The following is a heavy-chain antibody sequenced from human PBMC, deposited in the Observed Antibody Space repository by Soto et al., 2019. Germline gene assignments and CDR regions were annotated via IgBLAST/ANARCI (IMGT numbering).Heavy chain of an antibody. V-gene: IGHV6-1*01. CDR3: ARGSWDDVSGHYYMDV. Sequence: PSQTLSLTCDISGDSVSSNSAAWNWIRQTPSRGLEWLGRTYYKSKWYYDYAVSVKSRIIVNPDTSKYQFSLHLNSVTPEDTAVYYCARGSWDDVSGHYYMDVWGKGSTVTVSS. CDR2: TYYKSKWYY. CDR1: GDSVSSNSAA. J-gene: IGHJ6*03. D-gene: IGHD1-1*01.